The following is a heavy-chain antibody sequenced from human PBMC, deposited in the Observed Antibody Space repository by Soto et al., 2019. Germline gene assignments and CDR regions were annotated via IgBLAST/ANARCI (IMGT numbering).Heavy chain of an antibody. Sequence: PGGSLRLSCAASGFSFSSASMNWVRQAPGRGLEWIGRIKNKYDGGTTDYAAPVDGRFTISRDDSKDTIYLQMSFLNLQSVTAADSAVYFCGRESGETWDYEAYWGQGAPVTVSS. CDR3: AVYFCGRESGETWDYEAY. CDR1: GFSFSSAS. D-gene: IGHD1-7*01. CDR2: IKNKYDGGTT. V-gene: IGHV3-15*01. J-gene: IGHJ4*02.